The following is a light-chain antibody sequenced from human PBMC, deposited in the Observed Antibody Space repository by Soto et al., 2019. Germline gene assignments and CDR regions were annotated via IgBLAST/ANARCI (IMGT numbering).Light chain of an antibody. V-gene: IGKV3-11*01. J-gene: IGKJ5*01. CDR1: QSVSSY. CDR2: DAS. CDR3: QQSSNWGPLT. Sequence: SPATLSLSPGERATLSCRASQSVSSYLAWYQQKPGQAPRLLIYDASNRATGIPARFSGSGSGTDFTLTISSLEPEDFAVYYCQQSSNWGPLTFGQGTRLEIK.